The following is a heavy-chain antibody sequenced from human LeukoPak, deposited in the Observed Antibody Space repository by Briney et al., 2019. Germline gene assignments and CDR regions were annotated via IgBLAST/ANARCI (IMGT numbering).Heavy chain of an antibody. Sequence: SETLCLTCTASGGSISSYYWSWIRQPPGKGLEWIGYIYYSGSTNYNPSLKSRVTISVDTYKNQFSLKLSSVTAADTAVYYCAREWRSSSWALLYFDYWGQGTLVTVSS. D-gene: IGHD6-13*01. CDR1: GGSISSYY. CDR3: AREWRSSSWALLYFDY. CDR2: IYYSGST. V-gene: IGHV4-59*01. J-gene: IGHJ4*02.